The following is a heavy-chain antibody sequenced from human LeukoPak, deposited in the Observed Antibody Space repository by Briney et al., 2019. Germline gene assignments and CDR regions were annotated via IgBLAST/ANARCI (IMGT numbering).Heavy chain of an antibody. CDR2: ISGSGGST. Sequence: GGSLRLPCAASGFTFSSYAMSWVRQAPGKGLEWVSAISGSGGSTYYADSVKGRFTISRDNSKNTLYLQMNSLRAEDTAVYYCAKPIDDDSSGYYKHWGQGTLVTVSS. CDR1: GFTFSSYA. J-gene: IGHJ4*02. CDR3: AKPIDDDSSGYYKH. V-gene: IGHV3-23*01. D-gene: IGHD3-22*01.